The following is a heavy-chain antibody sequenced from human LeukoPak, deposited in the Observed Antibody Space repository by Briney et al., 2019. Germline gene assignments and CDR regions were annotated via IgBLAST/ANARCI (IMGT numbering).Heavy chain of an antibody. D-gene: IGHD3-10*01. J-gene: IGHJ4*02. CDR2: ISSRDNLI. V-gene: IGHV3-11*01. Sequence: PGGSLRLSCAASGFVVNDYYMIWIRLAPGKGLEWVSYISSRDNLIYYADSVKGRFTISTDNAKNAVFLQLNRLTVEDTAVYYCAREQWFRWEFWGQGVLVTVSS. CDR3: AREQWFRWEF. CDR1: GFVVNDYY.